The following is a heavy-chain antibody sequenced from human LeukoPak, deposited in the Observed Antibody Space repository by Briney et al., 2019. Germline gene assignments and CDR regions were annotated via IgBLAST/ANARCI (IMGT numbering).Heavy chain of an antibody. CDR3: ARALLGLSGSSYYYYYGMDV. D-gene: IGHD1-26*01. J-gene: IGHJ6*02. CDR1: GYTFTGYY. Sequence: ASVKVSCKASGYTFTGYYMHWVRQAPGQGLEWMGWINPNSGGTNYAQKFQGWVTMTRDTSISTAYMELSRLRSDDTAVYYCARALLGLSGSSYYYYYGMDVWGQGTTVTVSS. V-gene: IGHV1-2*04. CDR2: INPNSGGT.